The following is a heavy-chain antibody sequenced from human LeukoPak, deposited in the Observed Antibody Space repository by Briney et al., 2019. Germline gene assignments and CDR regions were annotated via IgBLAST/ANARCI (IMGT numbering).Heavy chain of an antibody. D-gene: IGHD6-13*01. CDR1: GFTFSSYS. CDR3: ARVSVVGGSSWSYRRRYFDL. Sequence: GGSLRLSCAASGFTFSSYSMNWVRQAPGKGLEWVSYISSSSSTIYYADSVKGRFTISRDNAKNSLYLQMNSLRAEDTAVYYCARVSVVGGSSWSYRRRYFDLWGRGTLVTVSS. V-gene: IGHV3-48*01. J-gene: IGHJ2*01. CDR2: ISSSSSTI.